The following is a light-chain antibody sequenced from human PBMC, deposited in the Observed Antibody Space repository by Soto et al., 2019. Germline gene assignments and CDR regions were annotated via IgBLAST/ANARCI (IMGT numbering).Light chain of an antibody. CDR2: GAS. CDR1: KSVSSR. J-gene: IGKJ5*01. CDR3: QQRNMWPIT. Sequence: EIVMTQSPGTVSLSPLERATPSFMASKSVSSRLAWYQQKPGQAPRLLISGASSRATGIPDRFSGSGSGTDFTLTISSLEPQDSAVYYCQQRNMWPITFGQGTRLEI. V-gene: IGKV3-11*01.